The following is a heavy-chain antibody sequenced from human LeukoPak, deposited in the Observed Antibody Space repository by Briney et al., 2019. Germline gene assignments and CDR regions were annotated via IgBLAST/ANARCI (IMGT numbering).Heavy chain of an antibody. D-gene: IGHD6-19*01. Sequence: SETLSLTCTVSGGSISSGSYFWTWIRQPAGKGLEWIGRINSSGSTNYNPSLKSRVTMSVDTPKNQFSLKLSSVTAADTAVYYCARETRGSGWPNWFDPWGQGTLVTVSS. CDR2: INSSGST. V-gene: IGHV4-61*02. J-gene: IGHJ5*02. CDR1: GGSISSGSYF. CDR3: ARETRGSGWPNWFDP.